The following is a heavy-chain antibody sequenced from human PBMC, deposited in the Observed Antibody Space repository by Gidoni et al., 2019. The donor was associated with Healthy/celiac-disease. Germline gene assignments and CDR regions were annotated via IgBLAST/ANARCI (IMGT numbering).Heavy chain of an antibody. CDR1: GFTFSGSA. CDR3: TRFHQVEGY. D-gene: IGHD2-15*01. J-gene: IGHJ4*02. Sequence: EVQLVESGGGLVQPGGYLKLSCAASGFTFSGSAMHWVRQASGKGLEWVGRIRSKANSYATAYAASVKGRFTISRDDSKNTAYLQMNSLKTEDTAVYYCTRFHQVEGYWGQGTLVTVSS. V-gene: IGHV3-73*02. CDR2: IRSKANSYAT.